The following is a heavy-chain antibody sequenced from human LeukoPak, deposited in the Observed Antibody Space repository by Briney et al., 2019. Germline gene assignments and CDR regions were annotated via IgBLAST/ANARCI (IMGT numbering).Heavy chain of an antibody. V-gene: IGHV3-23*01. CDR2: ISGSGGST. J-gene: IGHJ4*02. CDR1: GFTFSSYA. Sequence: AGGSLRLSCAASGFTFSSYAMSWVRQAPGKGLEWVSAISGSGGSTYYADSVKGRFTISRDNSKNTLYLQMNSLRAEDTAVYYCARDRNDFWSGSWDYWGQGTLVTVSS. D-gene: IGHD3-3*01. CDR3: ARDRNDFWSGSWDY.